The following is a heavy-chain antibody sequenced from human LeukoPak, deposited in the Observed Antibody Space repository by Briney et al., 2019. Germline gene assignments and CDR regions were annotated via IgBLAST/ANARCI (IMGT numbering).Heavy chain of an antibody. CDR2: IYYSGST. Sequence: SETLSLTCTVSGGSISSYYWSWIRQPPGKGLEWIGYIYYSGSTNYNPSLKTRVTISVDTSKNQFSLKLSSVTAADTAVYYCAFRTKTGYSSSWYLSWGQGTLVTVSS. CDR1: GGSISSYY. D-gene: IGHD6-13*01. CDR3: AFRTKTGYSSSWYLS. V-gene: IGHV4-59*12. J-gene: IGHJ5*02.